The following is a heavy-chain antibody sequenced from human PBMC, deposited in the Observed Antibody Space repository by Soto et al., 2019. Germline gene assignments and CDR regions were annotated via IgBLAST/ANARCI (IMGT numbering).Heavy chain of an antibody. Sequence: GSLRLSCAASGFTFSSYWMHWVRQAPGKGLVWVSRINSDGSSTSYADSVKGRFTISRDNAKNTLYLQMNSLRGEDTAVYYCARDGYSGSYLGVFDIWGQGTMVTVSS. V-gene: IGHV3-74*01. D-gene: IGHD1-26*01. CDR2: INSDGSST. J-gene: IGHJ3*02. CDR1: GFTFSSYW. CDR3: ARDGYSGSYLGVFDI.